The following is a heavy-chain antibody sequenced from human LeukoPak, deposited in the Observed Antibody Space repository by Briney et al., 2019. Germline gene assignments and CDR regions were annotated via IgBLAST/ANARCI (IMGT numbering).Heavy chain of an antibody. J-gene: IGHJ4*02. CDR3: ASGYQGGFDY. CDR1: GGSISSYY. CDR2: IYYSGST. D-gene: IGHD5-18*01. V-gene: IGHV4-59*01. Sequence: SETLSLTCTVSGGSISSYYWRWIRQPPGKGLEWLGYIYYSGSTNYNPSLKSRVTISVDTSKNQFSLKLSSVTAADTAVYYGASGYQGGFDYWGQGTLVTVSS.